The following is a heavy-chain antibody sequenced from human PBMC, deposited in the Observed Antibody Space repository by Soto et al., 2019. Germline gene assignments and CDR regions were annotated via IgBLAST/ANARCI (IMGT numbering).Heavy chain of an antibody. CDR3: ARSRWGGLL. D-gene: IGHD3-16*01. Sequence: QVQLVESGGGVVQPGRSLRLSCAASGFTFSSYAMHWVRQAPGKGLEWVAVISYDGSNKYYADSVKGRFTISRDNSKNTLYLQMNSLRAEDTAVYDCARSRWGGLLWGQGTLVTVSS. CDR2: ISYDGSNK. J-gene: IGHJ4*02. CDR1: GFTFSSYA. V-gene: IGHV3-30-3*01.